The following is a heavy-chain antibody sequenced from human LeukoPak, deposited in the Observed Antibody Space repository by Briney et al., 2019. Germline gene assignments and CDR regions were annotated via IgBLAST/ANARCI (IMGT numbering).Heavy chain of an antibody. CDR1: GGSISSGGYY. J-gene: IGHJ5*02. V-gene: IGHV4-30-2*01. CDR2: INHSGST. D-gene: IGHD3-10*01. CDR3: ARSGSGSLNWFDP. Sequence: SQTLSLTCTVSGGSISSGGYYWSWIRQPPGKGLEWIGEINHSGSTNYNPSLKSRVTISVDTSKNQFSLKLSSVTAADTAVYYCARSGSGSLNWFDPWGQGTLVTVSS.